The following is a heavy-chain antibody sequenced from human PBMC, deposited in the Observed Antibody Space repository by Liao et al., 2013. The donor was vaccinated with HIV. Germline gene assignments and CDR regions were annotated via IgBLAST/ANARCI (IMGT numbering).Heavy chain of an antibody. V-gene: IGHV4-34*01. D-gene: IGHD3-16*01. Sequence: QVQLQQWGAGLLKPSETLSLTCAVYGGSFSGYYWSWIRQPPGKGLEWIGEINHSGSTNYNPSLKSRVTISVDTSKTQFSLKLSSVTAADTTVYYCARGFRLRLGLVDYWGQGTLVTVSS. CDR2: INHSGST. CDR3: ARGFRLRLGLVDY. CDR1: GGSFSGYY. J-gene: IGHJ4*02.